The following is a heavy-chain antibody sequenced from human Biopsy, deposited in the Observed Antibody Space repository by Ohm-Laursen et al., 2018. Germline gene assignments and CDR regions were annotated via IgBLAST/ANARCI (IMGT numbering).Heavy chain of an antibody. J-gene: IGHJ4*02. Sequence: SETLSLTCTASGGSISSDYWSWIRQTPGKGLEWIGYLYNTGGTNYNPSLKSRVTISVDTSKNQFSLKLRSVTAADTAVYYCAREAAIIDPRTRAFDYWGQGTLVTVSS. CDR1: GGSISSDY. V-gene: IGHV4-59*01. D-gene: IGHD6-25*01. CDR3: AREAAIIDPRTRAFDY. CDR2: LYNTGGT.